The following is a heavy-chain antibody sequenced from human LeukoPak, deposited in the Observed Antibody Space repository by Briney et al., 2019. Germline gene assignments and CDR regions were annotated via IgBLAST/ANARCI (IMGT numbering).Heavy chain of an antibody. D-gene: IGHD3-9*01. J-gene: IGHJ5*02. Sequence: SETLSLTCTVSGYSISSGYYWGWIRQPPGKGLEWIGSIYHSGSTYYNPSLKSRVTISVDTSKNQFSLKLSSVTAADTAVYYCARQTILTGYYNWFDPWGQGTLVTVSS. CDR1: GYSISSGYY. V-gene: IGHV4-38-2*02. CDR3: ARQTILTGYYNWFDP. CDR2: IYHSGST.